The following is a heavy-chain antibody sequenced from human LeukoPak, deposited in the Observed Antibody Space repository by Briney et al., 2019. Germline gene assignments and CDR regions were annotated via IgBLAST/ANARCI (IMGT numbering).Heavy chain of an antibody. CDR3: ARASGLGGSSSGAWGAIFDY. CDR1: GYPISSGYD. CDR2: IYYSGST. D-gene: IGHD1-26*01. Sequence: SETLSLTCAVSGYPISSGYDLGWIRQPPGKGLGGIGRIYYSGSTYYNPSLKSRVTISVDTSKTQFSLKLSSVTAADTAVYYCARASGLGGSSSGAWGAIFDYWGQGTLVTVSS. V-gene: IGHV4-38-2*01. J-gene: IGHJ4*02.